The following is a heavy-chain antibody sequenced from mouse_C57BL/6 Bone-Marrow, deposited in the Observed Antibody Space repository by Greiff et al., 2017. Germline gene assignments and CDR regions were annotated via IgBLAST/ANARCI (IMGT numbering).Heavy chain of an antibody. D-gene: IGHD2-2*01. J-gene: IGHJ4*01. CDR3: ALGLRRRGDYYAMDY. CDR1: GYTFTSYG. V-gene: IGHV1-81*01. Sequence: QVQLQQSGAELARPGASVKLSCKASGYTFTSYGISWVKQRNGQGLEWIGEIYPSSGNTYYNEKFKGKATLTADKSSSTAYMELRSLTSEDSAVYFCALGLRRRGDYYAMDYWGQGTSVTVSS. CDR2: IYPSSGNT.